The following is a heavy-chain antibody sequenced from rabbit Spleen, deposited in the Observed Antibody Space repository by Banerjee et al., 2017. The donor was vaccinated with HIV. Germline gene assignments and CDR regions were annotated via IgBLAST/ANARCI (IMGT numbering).Heavy chain of an antibody. V-gene: IGHV1S40*01. D-gene: IGHD4-1*01. CDR3: ARYDGDWGEDL. CDR2: ISADISDTT. CDR1: GFSFGGVYS. Sequence: QSLEESGGGLVKPGASLTLTCKASGFSFGGVYSICWVRQAPGKGLESIACISADISDTTYYASWAKGRFTISKTSSTTVTLQMTGLTAADTATYFCARYDGDWGEDLWGPGTLVTVS. J-gene: IGHJ6*01.